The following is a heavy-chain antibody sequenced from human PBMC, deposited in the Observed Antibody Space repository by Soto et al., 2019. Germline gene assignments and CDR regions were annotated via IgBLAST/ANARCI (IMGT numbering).Heavy chain of an antibody. V-gene: IGHV1-69*13. D-gene: IGHD2-15*01. CDR1: GGTFSSYA. CDR3: ARARYCSGGSCPGYFRRRYYFDY. CDR2: FIPIFGTA. J-gene: IGHJ4*02. Sequence: GASVKVSCKASGGTFSSYAISWVRQAPGQGLEWMGGFIPIFGTANYAQKFQGRVTITADESTSTAYMELSSLRSEDTAVYYCARARYCSGGSCPGYFRRRYYFDYWGQGTLVTVSS.